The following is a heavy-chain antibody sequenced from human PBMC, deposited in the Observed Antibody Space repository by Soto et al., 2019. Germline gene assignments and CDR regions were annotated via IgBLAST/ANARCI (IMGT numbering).Heavy chain of an antibody. V-gene: IGHV1-18*01. CDR2: ISAYKGDT. D-gene: IGHD3-10*01. Sequence: QVQLVQSGAEVKKPGASVKVSCKASGYTFTGYGISWVRQAPGQGLEWMGRISAYKGDTEYAQKFQGRVTMTIDTSTSTGYMELRILRSDDTAVYPCARDNRFGELLNYYYYMDVWGQGTTVTVSS. CDR3: ARDNRFGELLNYYYYMDV. J-gene: IGHJ6*03. CDR1: GYTFTGYG.